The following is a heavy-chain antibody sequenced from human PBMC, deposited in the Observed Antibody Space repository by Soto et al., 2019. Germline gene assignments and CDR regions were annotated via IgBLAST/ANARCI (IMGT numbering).Heavy chain of an antibody. V-gene: IGHV4-31*03. CDR2: IYYSGST. D-gene: IGHD6-13*01. J-gene: IGHJ4*02. Sequence: QVQLQESGPGLVKPSQTLSLTCTVSGGSISSGGYYWSWIRQHPGKGLEWIGYIYYSGSTYYNPSLKRRVTLAVATSKNQFSLKLSSVTAADTAVYYCARDIAAAGTRKFDYWGQGTLVTVSS. CDR1: GGSISSGGYY. CDR3: ARDIAAAGTRKFDY.